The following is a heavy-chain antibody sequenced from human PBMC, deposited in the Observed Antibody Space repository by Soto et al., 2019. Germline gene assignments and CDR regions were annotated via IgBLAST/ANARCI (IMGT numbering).Heavy chain of an antibody. CDR3: LSSQGDT. D-gene: IGHD2-21*01. CDR1: GFTFDDHN. V-gene: IGHV3-43*01. CDR2: ISWDGGTT. J-gene: IGHJ4*02. Sequence: EVHLVESGGVVVQPGGSLRLTCAASGFTFDDHNMHWVRQVPGKGLEWVSLISWDGGTTYYADSVKGRFTVSRDNSINLFCLQINALTTKDTPFHYCLSSQGDTGGRGTLVTV.